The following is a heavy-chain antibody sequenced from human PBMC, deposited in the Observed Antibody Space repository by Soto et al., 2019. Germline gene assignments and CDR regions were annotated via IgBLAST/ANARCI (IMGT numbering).Heavy chain of an antibody. J-gene: IGHJ6*02. CDR2: ISYDGSNK. V-gene: IGHV3-30*18. D-gene: IGHD6-13*01. Sequence: GGSLRLSCAASGFTFSSYGMHWVRQAPGKGLEWVAVISYDGSNKYYADSVKGRFTISRDNSKNTLYLQMNSLRAEDTAVYYCAKDLAAVLPYTYGMDVWGQGTTVNVAS. CDR3: AKDLAAVLPYTYGMDV. CDR1: GFTFSSYG.